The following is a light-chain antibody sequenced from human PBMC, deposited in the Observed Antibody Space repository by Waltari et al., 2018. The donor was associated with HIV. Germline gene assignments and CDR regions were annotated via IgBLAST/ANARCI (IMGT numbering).Light chain of an antibody. CDR3: GAYTARRVQI. CDR2: EVT. J-gene: IGLJ2*01. CDR1: VTDIGLSNS. Sequence: QSALTQPASVSGSPGQSITISRTGTVTDIGLSNSIPWYQHSPGKVPKLVLYEVTSRPAGVSDRLSGSKSGGEASLTISRVQPEDEADYYCGAYTARRVQILGGGTKLTVL. V-gene: IGLV2-14*01.